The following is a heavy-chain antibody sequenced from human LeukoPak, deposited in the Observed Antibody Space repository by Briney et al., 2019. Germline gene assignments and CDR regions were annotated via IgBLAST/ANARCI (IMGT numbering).Heavy chain of an antibody. CDR3: ARVKVLRYFDWLFDY. D-gene: IGHD3-9*01. J-gene: IGHJ4*02. V-gene: IGHV4-39*07. CDR1: GDSISSSSYY. Sequence: SETLSLTCTVSGDSISSSSYYWGWIRQPPGKELEWIGTIYYSGSTYYNPSLKSRVTISVDTSKNQFSLKLSSVTAADTAVYYCARVKVLRYFDWLFDYWGQGTLVTVSS. CDR2: IYYSGST.